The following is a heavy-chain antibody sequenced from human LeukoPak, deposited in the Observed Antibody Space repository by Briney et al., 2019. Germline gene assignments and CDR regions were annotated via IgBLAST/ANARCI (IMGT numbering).Heavy chain of an antibody. Sequence: PGGSLRLSCAASGFTFSTYWMHWVRQAPGKGLVWVSRIKPDGSGTNYADSVKGRFTISRDNAKNTLYLQMNSLRAEDTAVYYCARACSGGSCHAGDYWGQGTLVTVSP. CDR1: GFTFSTYW. D-gene: IGHD2-15*01. V-gene: IGHV3-74*01. CDR3: ARACSGGSCHAGDY. CDR2: IKPDGSGT. J-gene: IGHJ4*02.